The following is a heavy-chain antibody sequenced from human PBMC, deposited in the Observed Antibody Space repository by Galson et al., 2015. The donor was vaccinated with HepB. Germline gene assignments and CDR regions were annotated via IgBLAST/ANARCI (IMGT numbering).Heavy chain of an antibody. V-gene: IGHV3-23*01. D-gene: IGHD2-15*01. CDR2: ISGSGGNT. Sequence: SLRLSCAASGFTFSSYAMNWVRQAPGKGLEWVSGISGSGGNTYYADSVKGRFTISRDNSKNTLYLQMISLRAEDTAVYYCAKESDVVLVAATLVHYWGQGTLVTVSS. CDR3: AKESDVVLVAATLVHY. CDR1: GFTFSSYA. J-gene: IGHJ4*02.